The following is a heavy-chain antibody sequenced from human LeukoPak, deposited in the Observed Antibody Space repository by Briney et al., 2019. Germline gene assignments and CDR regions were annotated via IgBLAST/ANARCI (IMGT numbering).Heavy chain of an antibody. CDR1: GYTFTGYY. V-gene: IGHV1-2*06. D-gene: IGHD6-19*01. CDR2: INPNSGGT. Sequence: ASVKVSCKASGYTFTGYYMHWVRQALGQGLEWMGRINPNSGGTNYAQKFQGRVTMTRDTSISTAYMELSSLRSDDTAVYYCAREEGSIAVAGLIDYWGQGTLVTVSS. CDR3: AREEGSIAVAGLIDY. J-gene: IGHJ4*02.